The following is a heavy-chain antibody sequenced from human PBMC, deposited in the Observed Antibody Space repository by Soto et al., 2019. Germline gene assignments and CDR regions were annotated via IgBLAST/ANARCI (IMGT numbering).Heavy chain of an antibody. J-gene: IGHJ3*02. Sequence: QAQLVQSGGEVKKPGASVKVSCKASGYSFTSFGISWVRRAPGQGPEWMAWISTYNGKTNYAQKFQGRVTLSTDTSTSTASMELRRLPSDDTAVYYCAGDVRVGANVDASEIWGQGTMVTVSS. CDR3: AGDVRVGANVDASEI. CDR1: GYSFTSFG. D-gene: IGHD1-26*01. CDR2: ISTYNGKT. V-gene: IGHV1-18*01.